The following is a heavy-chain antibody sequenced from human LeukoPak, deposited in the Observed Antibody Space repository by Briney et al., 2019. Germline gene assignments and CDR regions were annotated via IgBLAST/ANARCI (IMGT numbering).Heavy chain of an antibody. Sequence: ASVKVSCKASGYTFTTYNINWVRQAPGQGLEWMGWISGYNGNTNYAQKLQGRVTMTTDTSTSTAYMELSRVRPDDKAMQARARTSGYFPLYYFDPWGQGALVPVSS. D-gene: IGHD5-12*01. CDR2: ISGYNGNT. V-gene: IGHV1-18*01. CDR1: GYTFTTYN. CDR3: ARTSGYFPLYYFDP. J-gene: IGHJ4*02.